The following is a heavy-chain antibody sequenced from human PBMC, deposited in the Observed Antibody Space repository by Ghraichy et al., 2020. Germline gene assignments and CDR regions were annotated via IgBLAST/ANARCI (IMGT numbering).Heavy chain of an antibody. CDR2: IYFSGNT. J-gene: IGHJ3*02. CDR3: ARPYSGSSRGSFEM. D-gene: IGHD1-26*01. V-gene: IGHV4-59*01. CDR1: GGSINNYY. Sequence: SLTCTVSGGSINNYYWSWLRQPPGKGLEWIGYIYFSGNTNYNPSLKSRVILSVDTSKNQFSLQLSSVNAADTALYYCARPYSGSSRGSFEMWGQGTMVTVSS.